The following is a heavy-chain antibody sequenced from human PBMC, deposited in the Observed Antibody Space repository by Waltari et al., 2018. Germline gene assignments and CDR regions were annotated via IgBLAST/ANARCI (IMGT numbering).Heavy chain of an antibody. CDR3: ARGKFLEWSPASYYMDV. CDR2: IYYSGST. CDR1: GGSISSGDYY. V-gene: IGHV4-30-4*08. J-gene: IGHJ6*03. Sequence: QVQLQESGPGLVKPSQTLSLTCTVSGGSISSGDYYWSWIRQPPGKGLEWIGYIYYSGSTYYNPSLKSRVTISVDTSKNQFSLKLSSVTAADTAVYYCARGKFLEWSPASYYMDVWGKGTTVTISS. D-gene: IGHD3-3*01.